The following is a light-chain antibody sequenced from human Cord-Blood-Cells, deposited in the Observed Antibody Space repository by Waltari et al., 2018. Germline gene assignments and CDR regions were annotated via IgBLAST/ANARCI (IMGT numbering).Light chain of an antibody. Sequence: DIQMTPSPSSLSSSVGDSVTITCRASQSISSYLNWYQPRPGKAPKPLLYAASSLQSGVPSRFSGSGSGTDFTLTSSSLQPEDFATYYCQKSYSTPLPFGGGTKVELK. CDR2: AAS. CDR3: QKSYSTPLP. J-gene: IGKJ4*01. V-gene: IGKV1-39*01. CDR1: QSISSY.